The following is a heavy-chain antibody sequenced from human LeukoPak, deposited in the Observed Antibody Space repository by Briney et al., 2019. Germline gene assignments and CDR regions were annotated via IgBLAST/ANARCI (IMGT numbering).Heavy chain of an antibody. CDR3: ARGRAGYCSSTSCRRGRGFDY. Sequence: SETLSLXCAVSGYSISGGYYWGWIRQPPGKGLEWIGSIYHSGSTYYNPSLKSRVTISVDTSKNQFSLKLSSVTAADTAVYYCARGRAGYCSSTSCRRGRGFDYWGQGTLVTVSS. V-gene: IGHV4-38-2*01. CDR1: GYSISGGYY. J-gene: IGHJ4*02. CDR2: IYHSGST. D-gene: IGHD2-2*01.